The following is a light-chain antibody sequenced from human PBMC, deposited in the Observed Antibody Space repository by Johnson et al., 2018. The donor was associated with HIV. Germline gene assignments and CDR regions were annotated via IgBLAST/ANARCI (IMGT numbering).Light chain of an antibody. CDR2: KDD. CDR1: YSNIANNY. V-gene: IGLV1-51*02. J-gene: IGLJ1*01. CDR3: GTWDSSLSAYV. Sequence: QSVLTQPPSVSAAPGQKVTISCSGSYSNIANNYVSWYQQLPGAAPKLLIYKDDKRPSGIPDRFSASKSGTSATLGTTGLQTGDEAAYYCGTWDSSLSAYVFGTGTKVTVL.